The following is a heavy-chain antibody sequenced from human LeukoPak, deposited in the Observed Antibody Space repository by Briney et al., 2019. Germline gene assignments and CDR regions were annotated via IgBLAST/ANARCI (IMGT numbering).Heavy chain of an antibody. V-gene: IGHV4-34*01. CDR3: ARVSCSSTSCYTRARIFDY. Sequence: SETLSLTCAVYGRSFSRYYWSWIRQPPGKGLEWIGEINHSGSTNYNPSLKSRVTISVDTSKNQFSLKLSSVTAADTAVYYCARVSCSSTSCYTRARIFDYWGQGTLVTVSS. CDR2: INHSGST. J-gene: IGHJ4*02. CDR1: GRSFSRYY. D-gene: IGHD2-2*02.